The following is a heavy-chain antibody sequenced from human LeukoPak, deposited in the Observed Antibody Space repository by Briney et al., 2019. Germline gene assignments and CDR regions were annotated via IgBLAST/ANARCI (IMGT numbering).Heavy chain of an antibody. D-gene: IGHD6-19*01. CDR3: ARDELQWLPPYYYYYGMDL. CDR1: GGSISSYY. Sequence: SETLSLTCTVSGGSISSYYWSWIRQPPGKGLEWIGYIYYSGSTNYNPSLKSRVTMSVDTSKNQFSLKLSSVTAADTAVYYCARDELQWLPPYYYYYGMDLWGQGTTVTVSS. V-gene: IGHV4-59*01. CDR2: IYYSGST. J-gene: IGHJ6*02.